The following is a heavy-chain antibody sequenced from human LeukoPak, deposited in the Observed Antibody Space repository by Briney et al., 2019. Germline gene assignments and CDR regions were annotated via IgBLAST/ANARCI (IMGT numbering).Heavy chain of an antibody. CDR1: GGSISSGSYY. Sequence: SETLSLTCTVSGGSISSGSYYWSWIRQPAGKGLEWTGRIYTSGSTNYNPSLKSRVTISVDTSKNQFSLKLSSVTAADTAVYYCARVLVRGVTWDWGQGTLVTVSS. V-gene: IGHV4-61*02. CDR2: IYTSGST. J-gene: IGHJ4*02. CDR3: ARVLVRGVTWD. D-gene: IGHD3-10*01.